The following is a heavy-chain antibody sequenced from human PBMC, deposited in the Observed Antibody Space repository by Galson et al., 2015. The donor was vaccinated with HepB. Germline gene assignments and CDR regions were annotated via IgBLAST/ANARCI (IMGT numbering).Heavy chain of an antibody. J-gene: IGHJ4*02. CDR2: IWYDGSNK. D-gene: IGHD6-19*01. V-gene: IGHV3-33*08. CDR3: ARDGALLGIAVAGIDY. Sequence: SLRLSCAASGFTFSSYGMHWVRQAPGKGLEWVAVIWYDGSNKYYADSVKGRFTISRDNSKNTLYLQMNSLRAEDTAVYYCARDGALLGIAVAGIDYWGQGTLVTVSS. CDR1: GFTFSSYG.